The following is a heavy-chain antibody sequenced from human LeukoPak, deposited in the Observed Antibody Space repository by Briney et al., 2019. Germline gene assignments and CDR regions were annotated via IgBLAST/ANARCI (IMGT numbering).Heavy chain of an antibody. CDR2: IYYSGST. CDR3: AAGGVQGFDY. Sequence: SETLSLTCTGSGGSISSYYWSWIRQPPGKGLEWIGYIYYSGSTNYNPSLKSRVTISVDTSKNQFSLKLSSVTAADTAVYYCAAGGVQGFDYWGQGTLVTVSS. D-gene: IGHD3-10*01. V-gene: IGHV4-59*01. CDR1: GGSISSYY. J-gene: IGHJ4*02.